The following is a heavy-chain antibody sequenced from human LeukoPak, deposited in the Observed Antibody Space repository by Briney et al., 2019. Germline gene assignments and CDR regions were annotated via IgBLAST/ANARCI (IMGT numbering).Heavy chain of an antibody. CDR3: ARGVRSSRLGELSYDY. V-gene: IGHV6-1*01. D-gene: IGHD3-16*02. CDR2: TYYRSKWCN. CDR1: GDSVSSNSAA. Sequence: PSQTLSLTCAISGDSVSSNSAAWNWIRQSPSRGLEWLGRTYYRSKWCNDYAVSVKSRITINPDTSKNQFSLQLNSVTPEDTAVYYCARGVRSSRLGELSYDYWGQGTLVTVSS. J-gene: IGHJ4*02.